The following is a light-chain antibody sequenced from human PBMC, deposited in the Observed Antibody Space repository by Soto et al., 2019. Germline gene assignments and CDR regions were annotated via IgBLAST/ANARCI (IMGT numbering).Light chain of an antibody. CDR2: DAS. V-gene: IGKV3-11*01. Sequence: EIVLTQSPATLSLSPGERATLSCRASQSVGDYLAWYQRKPGQPPRLLIYDASKRAIGIPARFSGSGSGTDFPLTISSLEPEDFALYYCQQRLKLVTFGGGPEVEIK. CDR3: QQRLKLVT. J-gene: IGKJ4*01. CDR1: QSVGDY.